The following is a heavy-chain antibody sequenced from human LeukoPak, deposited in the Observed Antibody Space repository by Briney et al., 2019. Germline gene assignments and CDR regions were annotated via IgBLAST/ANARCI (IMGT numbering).Heavy chain of an antibody. CDR2: ISGSGGST. J-gene: IGHJ4*02. CDR1: GFTFSSYA. V-gene: IGHV3-23*01. CDR3: AKLGYDSSGYYPLFDY. D-gene: IGHD3-22*01. Sequence: PGGSLRLSCAASGFTFSSYAMSWVRQAPGKGLEWVSAISGSGGSTYYADSVKGRFTISRDNSKNTLYLQMNSLRAEDTAVYYCAKLGYDSSGYYPLFDYWGQGTLVTVSS.